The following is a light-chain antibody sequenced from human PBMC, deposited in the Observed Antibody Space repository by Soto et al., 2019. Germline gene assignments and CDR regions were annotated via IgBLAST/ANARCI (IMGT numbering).Light chain of an antibody. CDR2: EVS. Sequence: QSVLTQPASVSGSPGQSITISCTGTISDLGGYNYVPWYQQHPGKAPKLMIYEVSNRPSGVSNRFSASKSGKTASLTISGLQSEDEADYYCSAYTSTNTLVFGGGTKLTVL. J-gene: IGLJ3*02. CDR1: ISDLGGYNY. CDR3: SAYTSTNTLV. V-gene: IGLV2-14*01.